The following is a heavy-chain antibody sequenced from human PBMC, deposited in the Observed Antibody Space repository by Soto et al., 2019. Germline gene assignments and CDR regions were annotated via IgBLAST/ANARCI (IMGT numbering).Heavy chain of an antibody. D-gene: IGHD2-21*02. Sequence: PSETLSLTCTVSGGSIRSSHTSTYWTWIRQPPGKGLEWIAYIYHNGNTAYNPSLMSRITISVDSSKNQFSLKMNSETAADTAVYYCARLNWNCGRYCYIGSWGPGILVTVSS. V-gene: IGHV4-61*01. CDR1: GGSIRSSHTSTY. J-gene: IGHJ4*02. CDR3: ARLNWNCGRYCYIGS. CDR2: IYHNGNT.